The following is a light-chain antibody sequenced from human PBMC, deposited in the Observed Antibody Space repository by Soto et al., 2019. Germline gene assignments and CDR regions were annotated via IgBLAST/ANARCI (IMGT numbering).Light chain of an antibody. J-gene: IGLJ1*01. CDR3: CSYAGSSTPYG. V-gene: IGLV2-23*01. CDR1: SSDIGSYNL. Sequence: QSALTQPASVSGSPGQSTTISCTGTSSDIGSYNLVSWYQQHPGKAPKLMIYEGSKRPSGVSNRFSGSKSGNTASLTISGLQAEDEADYYCCSYAGSSTPYGFGAGTKVTVL. CDR2: EGS.